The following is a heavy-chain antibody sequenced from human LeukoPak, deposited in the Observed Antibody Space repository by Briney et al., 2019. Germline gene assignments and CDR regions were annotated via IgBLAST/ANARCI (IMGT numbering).Heavy chain of an antibody. CDR3: AKDLDPIGYCSSTSCYGLDY. CDR2: IGGSGGST. D-gene: IGHD2-2*01. Sequence: GGSLRLSCAASGFTFSSYAMSWVRQAPGKGLEWVSAIGGSGGSTYYADSVKGRFTISRDNSKNTLYLQMNSLRAEDTAVYYCAKDLDPIGYCSSTSCYGLDYWGQGTLVTVSS. V-gene: IGHV3-23*01. CDR1: GFTFSSYA. J-gene: IGHJ4*02.